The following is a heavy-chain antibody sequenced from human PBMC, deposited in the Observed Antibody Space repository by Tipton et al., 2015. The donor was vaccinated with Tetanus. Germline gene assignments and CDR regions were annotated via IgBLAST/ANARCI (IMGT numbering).Heavy chain of an antibody. D-gene: IGHD3-16*01. V-gene: IGHV3-48*02. J-gene: IGHJ2*01. Sequence: GSLRLSCAGSGFNFHSYSMNWVRQAPGKGLEWIACFSTYRKTIYYADAVKGRFTISRDNAKNTLFLQMSSLTDEDTAVYYCARDLSEYEYSWGGDRDRYFDLWGRGTLVTVSS. CDR2: FSTYRKTI. CDR3: ARDLSEYEYSWGGDRDRYFDL. CDR1: GFNFHSYS.